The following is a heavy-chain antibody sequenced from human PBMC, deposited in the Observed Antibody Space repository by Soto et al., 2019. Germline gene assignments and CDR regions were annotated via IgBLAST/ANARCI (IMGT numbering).Heavy chain of an antibody. J-gene: IGHJ5*02. Sequence: SETLSLTCTVSGGSISSGDYYWNWIRQPPGKGLEWIGYIYYSGSTKYNPSLESRVMISLDTSKNQFSLRLTSVTAADTALYYCARDWDSSGLFDPWGQGALVTVPS. CDR1: GGSISSGDYY. CDR2: IYYSGST. V-gene: IGHV4-61*08. CDR3: ARDWDSSGLFDP. D-gene: IGHD3-10*01.